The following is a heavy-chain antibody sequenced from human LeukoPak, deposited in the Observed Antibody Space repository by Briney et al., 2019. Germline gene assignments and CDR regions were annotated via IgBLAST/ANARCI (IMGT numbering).Heavy chain of an antibody. V-gene: IGHV4-59*01. Sequence: PSETLSLTCTVSGGSISTYYWNWIRQPPGKGLEWIGYIYHSGSTNYNPSLQSRVTISVDTSKNQFSLNLNSVTAADTAVYYCARAGGSYVWGSYRRAYFDYWGQGTLVTVSS. J-gene: IGHJ4*02. D-gene: IGHD3-16*02. CDR1: GGSISTYY. CDR3: ARAGGSYVWGSYRRAYFDY. CDR2: IYHSGST.